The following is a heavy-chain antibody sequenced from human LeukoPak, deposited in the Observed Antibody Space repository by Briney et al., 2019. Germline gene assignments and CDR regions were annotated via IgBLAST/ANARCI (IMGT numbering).Heavy chain of an antibody. J-gene: IGHJ4*02. Sequence: ASVKVSCKSSGGTSSSYAISWVRQAPGQGLEGMGGIIPIFGTANYAQKFQGRVTITADESTSTAYMELSSLRSEDTAVYYCARVTWYSSSWYYFDYWGQGTLVTVSS. D-gene: IGHD6-13*01. CDR2: IIPIFGTA. V-gene: IGHV1-69*13. CDR1: GGTSSSYA. CDR3: ARVTWYSSSWYYFDY.